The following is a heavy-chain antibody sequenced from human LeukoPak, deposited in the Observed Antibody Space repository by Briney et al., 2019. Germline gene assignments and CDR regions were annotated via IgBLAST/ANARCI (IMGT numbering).Heavy chain of an antibody. D-gene: IGHD1-26*01. Sequence: ASVKVSCTASGGTFSSYAISWVRQAPGQGLEWMGGIIPIFGTANYAQKLQGRVTITADESTSTAYMELSSLRSEDTAVYYCATEVGATTSFDYWGQGTLVTVSS. V-gene: IGHV1-69*01. CDR1: GGTFSSYA. CDR2: IIPIFGTA. CDR3: ATEVGATTSFDY. J-gene: IGHJ4*02.